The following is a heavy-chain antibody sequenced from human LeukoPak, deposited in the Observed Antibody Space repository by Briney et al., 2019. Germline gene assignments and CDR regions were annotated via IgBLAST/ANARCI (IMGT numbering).Heavy chain of an antibody. CDR3: AREGVGRDGYNLDY. CDR2: IYHSGST. D-gene: IGHD5-24*01. Sequence: PSETLSLTCRVSGASINSGSNYWGWIRQPPGKGLEWIGSIYHSGSTYYNPSLKSRVTISVDTSKNQFSLKLSSVTAADTAVYYCAREGVGRDGYNLDYWGQGTLVTVSS. CDR1: GASINSGSNY. J-gene: IGHJ4*02. V-gene: IGHV4-39*07.